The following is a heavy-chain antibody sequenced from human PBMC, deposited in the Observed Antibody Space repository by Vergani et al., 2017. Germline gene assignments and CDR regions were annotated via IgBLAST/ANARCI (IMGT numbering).Heavy chain of an antibody. CDR2: ISYDGDRR. V-gene: IGHV3-30*18. D-gene: IGHD4-11*01. J-gene: IGHJ4*02. CDR1: GFSFRGHG. CDR3: AKDLSYSTAWPHFDS. Sequence: QVHLVESGGGVVQPGRPLRLSCVAPGFSFRGHGMHWVRQAPGKGLEWVAMISYDGDRRDYGDFAKGRFTISGDRSKTGYLQMNSLVVEETAMYFCAKDLSYSTAWPHFDSRGQGTLVTVSS.